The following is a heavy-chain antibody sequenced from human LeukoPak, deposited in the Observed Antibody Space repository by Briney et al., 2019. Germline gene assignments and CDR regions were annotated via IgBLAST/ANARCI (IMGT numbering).Heavy chain of an antibody. CDR3: ARGYSSGWYYFDY. J-gene: IGHJ4*02. CDR1: GFTFSSYS. V-gene: IGHV3-21*01. Sequence: PGGSLRLSCAASGFTFSSYSMNWVRQAPGKGLEWVSSISSSSSYIYYADSVKGRFTIPRDNAKNSLYLQMNSLRAEDTAVYYCARGYSSGWYYFDYWGQGTLVTVSS. D-gene: IGHD6-19*01. CDR2: ISSSSSYI.